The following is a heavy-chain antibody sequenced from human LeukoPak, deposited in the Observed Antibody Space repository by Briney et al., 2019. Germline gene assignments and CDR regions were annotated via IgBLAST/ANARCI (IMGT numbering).Heavy chain of an antibody. Sequence: GGSLRLSCAASGFIFSNYWMHWVRQVPGKGLLWVSRINVDGSRKIYADSVKGRFTISRDNAKNSLYLQMNSLRAEDTAVYYCARGYYDSSGYRGFDYWGQGTLVTVSS. J-gene: IGHJ4*02. CDR3: ARGYYDSSGYRGFDY. D-gene: IGHD3-22*01. CDR2: INVDGSRK. CDR1: GFIFSNYW. V-gene: IGHV3-74*01.